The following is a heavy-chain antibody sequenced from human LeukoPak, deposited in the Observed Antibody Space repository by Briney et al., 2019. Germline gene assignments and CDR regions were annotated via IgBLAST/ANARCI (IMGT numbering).Heavy chain of an antibody. CDR2: IYSSGSD. CDR3: ARFISRGYYFDY. Sequence: SETLSLTCTVAGDSISSYFWSWIRQPPGKGLEGIGYIYSSGSDTYNPSLTSRVTMSVDTSKIQFSLKLRSVTAADTAVYYCARFISRGYYFDYWGQGTLVTVSS. CDR1: GDSISSYF. J-gene: IGHJ4*02. D-gene: IGHD3-22*01. V-gene: IGHV4-4*08.